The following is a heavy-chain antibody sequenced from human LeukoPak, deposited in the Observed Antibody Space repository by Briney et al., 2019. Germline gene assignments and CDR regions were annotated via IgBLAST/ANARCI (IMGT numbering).Heavy chain of an antibody. V-gene: IGHV1-24*01. CDR2: FDPEDGET. Sequence: ASVMVSCKVSGYTLTELSMHWVRQALGKGLEWMGGFDPEDGETIYAQKFQGRVTMTEDTSTDTAYMELSSLRSEDTAVYYCATDRGNYGDRRGWRGSLYYFDYWGQGTLATVSS. D-gene: IGHD4-17*01. J-gene: IGHJ4*02. CDR3: ATDRGNYGDRRGWRGSLYYFDY. CDR1: GYTLTELS.